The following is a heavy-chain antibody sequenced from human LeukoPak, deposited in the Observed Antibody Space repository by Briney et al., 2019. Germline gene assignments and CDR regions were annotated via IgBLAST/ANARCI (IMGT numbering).Heavy chain of an antibody. CDR3: AIGYSSSWYNEFDY. CDR2: IKQDGSEK. V-gene: IGHV3-7*03. Sequence: GGSLRLSCAASGFTFSSYSMNWVRQAPGKGLEWVANIKQDGSEKYYVDSVKGRFTISRDNAKNSLYLQMNSLRSEDTAVYYCAIGYSSSWYNEFDYWGQGTLVTVSS. D-gene: IGHD6-13*01. CDR1: GFTFSSYS. J-gene: IGHJ4*02.